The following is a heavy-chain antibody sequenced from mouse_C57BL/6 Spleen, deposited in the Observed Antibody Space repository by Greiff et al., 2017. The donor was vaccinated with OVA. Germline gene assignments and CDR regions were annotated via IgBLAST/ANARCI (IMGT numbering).Heavy chain of an antibody. CDR2: IDPSDSYT. CDR1: GYTFTSYW. CDR3: ARVGRGDYFDY. Sequence: QVQLQQPGAELVRPGTSVKLSCKASGYTFTSYWMHWVKQRPGQGLEWIGVIDPSDSYTNYTQKFKGNATLTGDTSSSTAYMQLSSLTSEDSAVYYCARVGRGDYFDYWGQGTTLTVSS. V-gene: IGHV1-59*01. D-gene: IGHD4-1*01. J-gene: IGHJ2*01.